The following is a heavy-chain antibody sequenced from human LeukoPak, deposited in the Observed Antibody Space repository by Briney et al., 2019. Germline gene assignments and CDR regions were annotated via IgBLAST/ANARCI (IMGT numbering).Heavy chain of an antibody. CDR3: ARGYGSGSYQVY. J-gene: IGHJ4*02. D-gene: IGHD3-10*01. Sequence: GGSLRLSCAASGFTFSSYAMHWVRQAPGKGLEWVAVISYDGSNKYYADSVKGRFTISRDNSKNTLYLQMNSLRAEDTAVYYCARGYGSGSYQVYWGQGTLVTVSS. CDR2: ISYDGSNK. CDR1: GFTFSSYA. V-gene: IGHV3-30*04.